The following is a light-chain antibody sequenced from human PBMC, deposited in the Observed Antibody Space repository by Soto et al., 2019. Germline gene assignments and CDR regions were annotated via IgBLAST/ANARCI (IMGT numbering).Light chain of an antibody. CDR2: DVS. J-gene: IGLJ1*01. V-gene: IGLV2-11*01. Sequence: QSVLTQPRSVSGSPGQSVTVSCTGTSSDVGDYNYVSWYQQHPGKAPNLMIYDVSQRPSGVPDRFSGSKSGNTASLTISGLQAEDEADYYCCSYAGRYSLYVFGTGTKLTVL. CDR3: CSYAGRYSLYV. CDR1: SSDVGDYNY.